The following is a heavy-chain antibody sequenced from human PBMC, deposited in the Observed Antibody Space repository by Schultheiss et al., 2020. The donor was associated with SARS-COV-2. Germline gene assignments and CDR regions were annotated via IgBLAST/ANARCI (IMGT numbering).Heavy chain of an antibody. CDR1: GGTFSSYA. CDR3: ARDPDSSNYDWYFDL. CDR2: INPNSGGT. J-gene: IGHJ2*01. D-gene: IGHD3-22*01. Sequence: ASVKVSCKASGGTFSSYAISWVRQAPGQGLEWMGWINPNSGGTNYAQKFQGRVTMTRDTSISTAYMELSRLRSDDTAVYYCARDPDSSNYDWYFDLWGRGTLVTVSS. V-gene: IGHV1-2*02.